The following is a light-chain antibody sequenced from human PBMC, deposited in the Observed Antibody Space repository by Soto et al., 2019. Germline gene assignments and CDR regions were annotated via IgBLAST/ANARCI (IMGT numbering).Light chain of an antibody. J-gene: IGKJ5*01. CDR2: DAS. CDR3: QQYNNWPFS. V-gene: IGKV3-15*01. CDR1: QSVSSN. Sequence: EIVMTQSPATLSVSPGERATLSCRASQSVSSNLAWHQQKPGQAPRILMYDASTRATGIPARFSGSGSGTEFTLTISSLQSEDFALYFCQQYNNWPFSFGQGTRLEIK.